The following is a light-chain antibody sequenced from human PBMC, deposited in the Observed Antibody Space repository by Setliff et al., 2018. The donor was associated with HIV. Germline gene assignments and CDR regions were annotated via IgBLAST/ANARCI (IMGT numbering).Light chain of an antibody. J-gene: IGLJ2*01. V-gene: IGLV6-57*03. CDR2: EDN. CDR3: QYYDNGMHVI. Sequence: NFLLTQPHSVSESPGKTVTISCTRSSGSIATNYVQWYQQRPGSAPTLVIYEDNQRPAGVPDRFSGSIDSPSNAASLTISGLKTEDEADYYCQYYDNGMHVIFGGGTKGTV. CDR1: SGSIATNY.